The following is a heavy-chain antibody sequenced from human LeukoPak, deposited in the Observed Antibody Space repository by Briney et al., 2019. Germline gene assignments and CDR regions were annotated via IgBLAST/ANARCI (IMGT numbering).Heavy chain of an antibody. CDR3: ARDRGRYCSSTSCYTTGIYYYYGKDV. J-gene: IGHJ6*02. V-gene: IGHV3-30-3*01. CDR1: GFTFSSYA. CDR2: ISYDGSNK. Sequence: GGSLRLSCAASGFTFSSYAMHWVRQAPGMGLXXXXVISYDGSNKYYADSVKGRFTISRDNSKNTLYLQMNSLRAEDTAVYYCARDRGRYCSSTSCYTTGIYYYYGKDVWGQGTTITVSS. D-gene: IGHD2-2*02.